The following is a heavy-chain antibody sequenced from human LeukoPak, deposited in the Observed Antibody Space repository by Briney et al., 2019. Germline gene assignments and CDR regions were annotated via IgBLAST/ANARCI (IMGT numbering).Heavy chain of an antibody. CDR3: ATEVKAAAGIDTGSYYYNGMDV. J-gene: IGHJ6*02. V-gene: IGHV3-33*01. CDR2: IWNDGSNK. CDR1: GFSFYTYG. D-gene: IGHD6-13*01. Sequence: GGSLRLSCAVSGFSFYTYGIHWVRHAPGKGLEWVAVIWNDGSNKYYADSVKGRFTISRDNPKNTLYLQMNSLRTEDTAVYFCATEVKAAAGIDTGSYYYNGMDVWGQGTTVTVSS.